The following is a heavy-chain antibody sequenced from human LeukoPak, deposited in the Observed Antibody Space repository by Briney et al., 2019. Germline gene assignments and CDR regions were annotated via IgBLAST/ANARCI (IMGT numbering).Heavy chain of an antibody. Sequence: GGSLRLSCAASGFTFNTFWMNWVRQAPGKGLEWVADIKQDGSEKYYVDSVKGRLTISRDNAKNSLYLQMDSLRAEDTALYYCARGGYGSGSYPYWGQGTLVTVSS. J-gene: IGHJ4*02. CDR1: GFTFNTFW. CDR2: IKQDGSEK. CDR3: ARGGYGSGSYPY. V-gene: IGHV3-7*01. D-gene: IGHD3-10*01.